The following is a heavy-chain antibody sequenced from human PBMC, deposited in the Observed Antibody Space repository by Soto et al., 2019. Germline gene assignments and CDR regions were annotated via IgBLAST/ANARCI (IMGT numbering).Heavy chain of an antibody. CDR3: ARRLGPAYDIFTGYFIGGDDAIDI. J-gene: IGHJ3*02. D-gene: IGHD3-9*01. V-gene: IGHV4-59*01. CDR2: IYYSGST. Sequence: SETLSLTCTVSGGSISSYYWSWIRQPPGKGLEWIGYIYYSGSTNYNPSLKSRVTISVDTSKNQFSLKLSSVTAADTAVYYCARRLGPAYDIFTGYFIGGDDAIDIWGQGTIVTVSS. CDR1: GGSISSYY.